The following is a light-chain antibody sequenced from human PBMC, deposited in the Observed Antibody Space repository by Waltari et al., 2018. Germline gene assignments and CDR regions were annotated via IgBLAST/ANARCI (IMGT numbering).Light chain of an antibody. V-gene: IGKV3-15*01. J-gene: IGKJ2*01. CDR1: QSVSSN. CDR2: GAT. CDR3: QQYNNWPPQDA. Sequence: VMTQSPATLSVSPGERATLSCTASQSVSSNLAWYQQQPGQAPRLLIYGATTRATGIPARFSGSGSGTEFTLTISSLQSEDFAIYYCQQYNNWPPQDAFGQGTKLEIK.